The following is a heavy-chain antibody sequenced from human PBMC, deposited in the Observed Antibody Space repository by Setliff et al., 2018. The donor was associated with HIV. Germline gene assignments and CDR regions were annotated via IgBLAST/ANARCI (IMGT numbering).Heavy chain of an antibody. V-gene: IGHV3-66*02. D-gene: IGHD1-20*01. CDR1: GFTVSSSY. CDR2: IYSDGST. J-gene: IGHJ4*02. Sequence: LRLSCEASGFTVSSSYMAWVRQAPGKGLEWVSTIYSDGSTYHRDSVKGRFTLSRDNSKNTVYLQVGSLRPDDTAMYYCARSRPYNGALDYWGQGTLVTVSS. CDR3: ARSRPYNGALDY.